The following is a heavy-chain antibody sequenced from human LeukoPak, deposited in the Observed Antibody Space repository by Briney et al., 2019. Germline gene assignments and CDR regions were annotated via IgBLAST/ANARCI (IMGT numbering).Heavy chain of an antibody. J-gene: IGHJ4*02. D-gene: IGHD1-26*01. V-gene: IGHV3-30-3*01. CDR1: GFTFSSYA. Sequence: GGSLRLSCAASGFTFSSYAMHWVRQAPGKGLEWVAVISYDGSNKYYADSVKGRFTISRDNSKNTLYLQMNSLRAEDTAVYYCARDHIVGATNFDDWGQGTLVTVSS. CDR2: ISYDGSNK. CDR3: ARDHIVGATNFDD.